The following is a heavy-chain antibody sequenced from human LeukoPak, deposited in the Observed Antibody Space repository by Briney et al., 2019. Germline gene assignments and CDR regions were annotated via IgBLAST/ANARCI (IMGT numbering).Heavy chain of an antibody. CDR3: AREDIWDTAMATGVFNY. CDR2: IWYDGSNK. V-gene: IGHV3-33*01. J-gene: IGHJ4*02. CDR1: GFTFSSYG. D-gene: IGHD5-18*01. Sequence: GGSLRLSCAASGFTFSSYGMHWVRQAPGKGLERVAVIWYDGSNKYYAESVKGRFTISRDNSKNTLYLQMNSLRAEDTAVYYCAREDIWDTAMATGVFNYWGQGTLVTVSS.